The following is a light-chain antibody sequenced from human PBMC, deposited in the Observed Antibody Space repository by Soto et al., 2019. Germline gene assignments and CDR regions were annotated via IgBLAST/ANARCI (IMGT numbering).Light chain of an antibody. CDR3: QQRSNWPLT. Sequence: EIVLTQSPGTLSLSPGERATLSCRASQSVNNNYLGWYQQKPGQAPRLLIFGASNRATGIPDRFSGSGSGTDFTLTISSLEPEDFAVYYCQQRSNWPLTFGGGTKWIS. J-gene: IGKJ4*01. CDR2: GAS. V-gene: IGKV3D-20*02. CDR1: QSVNNNY.